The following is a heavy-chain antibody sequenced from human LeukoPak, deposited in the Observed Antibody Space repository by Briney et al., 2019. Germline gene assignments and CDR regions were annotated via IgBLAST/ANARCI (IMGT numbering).Heavy chain of an antibody. Sequence: PSVKVSCKASGGTFSSYAISWVRQAPGQGLEWMGRINPHTGVTNYAQNFQGRVTMTRDTSITTAYMELSRLRSDDTAVYYCARDYSDYNSFDYWGQGTLVTVSS. D-gene: IGHD4-11*01. J-gene: IGHJ4*02. CDR2: INPHTGVT. V-gene: IGHV1-2*06. CDR3: ARDYSDYNSFDY. CDR1: GGTFSSYA.